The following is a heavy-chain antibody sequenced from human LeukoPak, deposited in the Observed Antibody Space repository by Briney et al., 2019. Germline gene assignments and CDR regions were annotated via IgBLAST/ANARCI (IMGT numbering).Heavy chain of an antibody. V-gene: IGHV3-9*01. CDR3: ATGPNYYGTFDY. D-gene: IGHD3-10*01. CDR1: GFTFHDSA. CDR2: ISWNSGNI. Sequence: GGSLRLSCAASGFTFHDSAMHWVRQAPGEGLEWVSSISWNSGNIGYADSVKGRFTISRDNVKNSLYLQMNSLKAEDTALYYCATGPNYYGTFDYWGQGTLVTVSS. J-gene: IGHJ4*02.